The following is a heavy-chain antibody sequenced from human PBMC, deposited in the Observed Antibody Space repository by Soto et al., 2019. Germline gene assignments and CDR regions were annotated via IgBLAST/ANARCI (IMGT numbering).Heavy chain of an antibody. J-gene: IGHJ3*02. CDR2: ISGSGGST. CDR3: AKDEVLLVRGVIVADAFDI. D-gene: IGHD3-10*01. Sequence: GGSLRLSCAASGFTFSSYAMSWVRQAPGKGLEWVSAISGSGGSTYYADSVKGRFTISRDNSKNTLYLQMNSLRAEDTAVYYCAKDEVLLVRGVIVADAFDIWGQGTMVTVSS. CDR1: GFTFSSYA. V-gene: IGHV3-23*01.